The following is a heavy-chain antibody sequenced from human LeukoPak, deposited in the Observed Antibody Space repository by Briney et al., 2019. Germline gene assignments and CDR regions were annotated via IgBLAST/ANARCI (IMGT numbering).Heavy chain of an antibody. CDR1: GFTFSNSA. CDR3: AKDLHGSGTYFADH. D-gene: IGHD3-10*01. J-gene: IGHJ4*02. V-gene: IGHV3-23*01. CDR2: ISATGADT. Sequence: GGSLRLSCAASGFTFSNSAMSWVRQAPGKGLEWVSGISATGADTYYADSVKGRITISRDNSKNTLYLQMNSLKTEDTALYYCAKDLHGSGTYFADHWGQGTPVTVSS.